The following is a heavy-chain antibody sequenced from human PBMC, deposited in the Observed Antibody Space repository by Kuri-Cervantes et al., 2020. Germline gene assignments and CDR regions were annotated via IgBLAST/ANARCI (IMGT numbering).Heavy chain of an antibody. V-gene: IGHV6-1*01. Sequence: SQTLSLTCAISGDSVSINSAAWNWIRQSPSRGLEWLGRTYYRSKWYNDYAVSVKSRITINPDTSKNQFSLQLNSVTPEDTAVYYCARTPNTVTYYYYYGMDVWGQGTTVTVSS. J-gene: IGHJ6*02. CDR2: TYYRSKWYN. D-gene: IGHD4-17*01. CDR3: ARTPNTVTYYYYYGMDV. CDR1: GDSVSINSAA.